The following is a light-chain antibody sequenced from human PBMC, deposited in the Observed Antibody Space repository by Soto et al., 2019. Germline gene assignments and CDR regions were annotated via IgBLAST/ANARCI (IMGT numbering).Light chain of an antibody. Sequence: DIQMAQSPSSLSASVGDRVTITCRASQGIRHYLAWYQQKPGKVPKLLIYEASNLQSGVPSRFRGGGSGTEFTLTIRSLQREDVATYYCQIFDSAPQTFGQGTQVDIK. J-gene: IGKJ1*01. CDR1: QGIRHY. CDR3: QIFDSAPQT. CDR2: EAS. V-gene: IGKV1-27*01.